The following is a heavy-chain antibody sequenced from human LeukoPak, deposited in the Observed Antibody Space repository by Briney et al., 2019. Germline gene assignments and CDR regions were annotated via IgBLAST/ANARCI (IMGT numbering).Heavy chain of an antibody. D-gene: IGHD7-27*01. V-gene: IGHV5-51*01. CDR2: IFPDDSDT. CDR3: TRRPAGLAGWYFDI. J-gene: IGHJ2*01. Sequence: GESLKISCKGSGYSFTGYWIGWVRQMPGKGLEWMGIIFPDDSDTRYSPSFQGQVTISADKSINTAYLQWSSLKASDTAMYYCTRRPAGLAGWYFDIWGRGTLVSVSS. CDR1: GYSFTGYW.